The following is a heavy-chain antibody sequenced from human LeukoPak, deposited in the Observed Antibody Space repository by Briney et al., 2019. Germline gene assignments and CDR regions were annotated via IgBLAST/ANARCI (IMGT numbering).Heavy chain of an antibody. CDR1: GFAFSTYS. Sequence: PGGSLRLSCAASGFAFSTYSMNWVRQAPGKGLEWVSSITSTSSYIYYADSVKGRFTISRDNANNSLYLQMNSLRAEDTAVYYCERDRTRFGYWGQGTLVTVSS. CDR2: ITSTSSYI. J-gene: IGHJ4*02. D-gene: IGHD3-10*02. CDR3: ERDRTRFGY. V-gene: IGHV3-21*01.